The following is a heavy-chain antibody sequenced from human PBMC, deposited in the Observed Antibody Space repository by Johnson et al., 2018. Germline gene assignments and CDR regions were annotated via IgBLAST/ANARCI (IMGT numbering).Heavy chain of an antibody. CDR3: ARDPTGIAVAGVDAFDI. CDR2: IIPIFGTA. J-gene: IGHJ3*02. D-gene: IGHD6-19*01. V-gene: IGHV1-69*01. CDR1: GGTFSSYA. Sequence: VSCKASGGTFSSYAISWVRQAPGQGLEWMGGIIPIFGTANYAQKFQGRVTITADESTSTAYMELSSLRSEDTAVYYCARDPTGIAVAGVDAFDIWGQGTMVTVSS.